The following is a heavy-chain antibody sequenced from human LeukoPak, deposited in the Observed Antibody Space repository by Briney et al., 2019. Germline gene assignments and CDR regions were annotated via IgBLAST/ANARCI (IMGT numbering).Heavy chain of an antibody. CDR2: IYYSGST. V-gene: IGHV4-59*01. Sequence: PSETPSLTCTVSGGSISSYYWSWIRQPPGKGLEWIGYIYYSGSTNFNPSLKSRVTISVDTSKNQFSLKMSSVTAADTAVYFCARGGPPGYYYDYYMDVWGKGTTVTISS. J-gene: IGHJ6*03. CDR3: ARGGPPGYYYDYYMDV. CDR1: GGSISSYY.